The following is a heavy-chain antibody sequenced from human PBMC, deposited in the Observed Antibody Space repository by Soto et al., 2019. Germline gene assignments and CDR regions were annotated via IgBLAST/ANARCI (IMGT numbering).Heavy chain of an antibody. CDR3: AREGAPYYYDSSEPRWFDP. Sequence: GGSLRLSCAASGFTFSSYGMHWVRQAPGKGLEWVAVIWYDGSNKYYADSVKGRFTISRDNSKNTLYLQMNSLRAEDTAVYYCAREGAPYYYDSSEPRWFDPWGQGTLVTVSS. V-gene: IGHV3-33*01. CDR2: IWYDGSNK. J-gene: IGHJ5*02. CDR1: GFTFSSYG. D-gene: IGHD3-22*01.